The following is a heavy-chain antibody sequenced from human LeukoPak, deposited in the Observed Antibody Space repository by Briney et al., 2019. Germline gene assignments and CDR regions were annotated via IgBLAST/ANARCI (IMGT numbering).Heavy chain of an antibody. D-gene: IGHD5/OR15-5a*01. Sequence: ASVKVSCKASGYTFTSFGIIWVRQAPGQGLEWMGWISAYNGNTNYAQKVQGRITMTTDRSTSTAYMELRSLRPDDTAVYYCARASLRLLRAFDIWGQGTMVTVSS. CDR2: ISAYNGNT. CDR3: ARASLRLLRAFDI. V-gene: IGHV1-18*01. CDR1: GYTFTSFG. J-gene: IGHJ3*02.